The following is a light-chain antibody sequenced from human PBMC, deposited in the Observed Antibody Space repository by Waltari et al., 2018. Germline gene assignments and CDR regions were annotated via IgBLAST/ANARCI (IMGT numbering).Light chain of an antibody. J-gene: IGKJ4*01. CDR3: QQRSNWPLT. Sequence: DIVMTQSPDSLAVSLGERATIHCKSSQSVLYSSNNKNYLAWYQQKAGQPPKLLIYWASTRESGVPDRFSGSGSGTDFTLTISSLEPEDFAVYYCQQRSNWPLTFGGGTKVEIK. CDR2: WAS. CDR1: QSVLYSSNNKNY. V-gene: IGKV4-1*01.